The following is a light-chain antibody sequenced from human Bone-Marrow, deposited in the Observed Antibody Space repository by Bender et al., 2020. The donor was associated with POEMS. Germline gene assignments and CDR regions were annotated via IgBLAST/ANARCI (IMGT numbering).Light chain of an antibody. CDR1: SSNMGGNA. Sequence: QSVLTQPPSASVTPGQRVTISCSGSSSNMGGNAVNWWQQLPGTAPKPLIYGNDQRPSGVPDRFSGSKSGTSASLAISGLQSEDEADYFCSAWDGILNGWVFGGGTELTVL. J-gene: IGLJ3*02. CDR3: SAWDGILNGWV. V-gene: IGLV1-44*01. CDR2: GND.